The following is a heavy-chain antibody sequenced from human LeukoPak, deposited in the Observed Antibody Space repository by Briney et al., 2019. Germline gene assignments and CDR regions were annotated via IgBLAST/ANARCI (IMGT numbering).Heavy chain of an antibody. V-gene: IGHV3-21*01. D-gene: IGHD2-2*02. CDR3: ARGAVPAAILNWFDS. CDR1: GFTFSSYS. Sequence: PGGSLRLSCAASGFTFSSYSMNWVRQAPGKGLEWVSSISSSSSYIYCADSVKGRFTISRDNAKNSLYLQMNSLRAEDTAVYYCARGAVPAAILNWFDSWGQGTLVTVSS. J-gene: IGHJ5*01. CDR2: ISSSSSYI.